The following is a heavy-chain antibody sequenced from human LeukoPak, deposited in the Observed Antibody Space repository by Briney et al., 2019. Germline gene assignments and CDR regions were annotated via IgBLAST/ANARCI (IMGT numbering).Heavy chain of an antibody. CDR1: GFTFNNYA. CDR2: ISGGGATT. D-gene: IGHD3-22*01. J-gene: IGHJ4*02. V-gene: IGHV3-23*01. CDR3: AKASAMIVVVSKHFDY. Sequence: PGGSLRLSCAASGFTFNNYAMGWVRQAPGKGLEWVSTISGGGATTYYADSMKGRFTISRDNSKNTMCLQMNSLRAEDTAVYYCAKASAMIVVVSKHFDYWGQGTLVTVSS.